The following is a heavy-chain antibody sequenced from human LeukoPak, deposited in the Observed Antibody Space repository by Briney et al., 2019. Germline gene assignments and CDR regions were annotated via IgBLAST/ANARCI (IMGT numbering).Heavy chain of an antibody. CDR3: AKDRGLPYYDFWSGYYTGRYFDY. CDR2: ISGSGGST. Sequence: GGSLRLSCAASGFTFSSYAMSWVRQAPGKGLEWVSAISGSGGSTYYADSVKGRFTISRDNSKNTLYLQMNSLRAEDAAVYYCAKDRGLPYYDFWSGYYTGRYFDYWGQGTLVTVSS. J-gene: IGHJ4*02. V-gene: IGHV3-23*01. CDR1: GFTFSSYA. D-gene: IGHD3-3*01.